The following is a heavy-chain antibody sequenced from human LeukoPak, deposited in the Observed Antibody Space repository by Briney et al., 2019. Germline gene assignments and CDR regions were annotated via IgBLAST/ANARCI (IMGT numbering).Heavy chain of an antibody. D-gene: IGHD3-22*01. V-gene: IGHV1-2*06. CDR2: INPNSGGT. J-gene: IGHJ4*02. CDR1: GYTFSDYY. CDR3: ARGLYYYNSSGDYYFDY. Sequence: GASVKVSCKASGYTFSDYYMRWVRQAPGQGLEWMGRINPNSGGTNYAQRFQGRVTMTRDTSISTAYMDLNRLSSGDTAVYYCARGLYYYNSSGDYYFDYWGQGTLVTVSS.